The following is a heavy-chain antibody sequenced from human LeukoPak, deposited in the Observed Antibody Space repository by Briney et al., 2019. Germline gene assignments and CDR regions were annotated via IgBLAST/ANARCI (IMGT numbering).Heavy chain of an antibody. CDR1: GFTFSNYA. CDR2: IGGGGVDT. D-gene: IGHD1-1*01. CDR3: AKDPPTTGTTFDN. V-gene: IGHV3-23*01. J-gene: IGHJ4*02. Sequence: PGGSLRLSCAASGFTFSNYAMSWVRQAPGKGLEWVSSIGGGGVDTYYADSVKGRFTISRDNSKNTLYLQMNSLRVGDTAVYYCAKDPPTTGTTFDNWGRGTLVTVSS.